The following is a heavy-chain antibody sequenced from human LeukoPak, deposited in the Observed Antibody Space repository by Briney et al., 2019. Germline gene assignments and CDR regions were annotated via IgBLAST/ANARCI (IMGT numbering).Heavy chain of an antibody. CDR1: GFTFSSYG. J-gene: IGHJ4*02. V-gene: IGHV3-30*02. CDR2: IRYDGSNK. CDR3: AKDYGESPGPALFDY. D-gene: IGHD4/OR15-4a*01. Sequence: GGSLRLSCAASGFTFSSYGMHWVRQAPGKGLEWVAFIRYDGSNKYYADSVKGRFTISRDNSKNTLYLQMNSLRAEDTAVYYCAKDYGESPGPALFDYWGQGTLVTVSS.